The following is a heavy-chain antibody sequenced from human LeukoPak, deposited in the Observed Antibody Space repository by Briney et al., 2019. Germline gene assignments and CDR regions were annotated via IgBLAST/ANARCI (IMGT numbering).Heavy chain of an antibody. CDR3: AKDQAPFINYDSSGYPHPFNWFDP. CDR1: GFTFSSYA. Sequence: PGGSLRLSCAASGFTFSSYAMSWVRQAPGKGLEWVSAISGSGGSTYYADSVKGRFTISRDNSKNTLYLQMNSLRAEDTAVYYCAKDQAPFINYDSSGYPHPFNWFDPWGQGTLVTVAS. D-gene: IGHD3-22*01. J-gene: IGHJ5*02. CDR2: ISGSGGST. V-gene: IGHV3-23*01.